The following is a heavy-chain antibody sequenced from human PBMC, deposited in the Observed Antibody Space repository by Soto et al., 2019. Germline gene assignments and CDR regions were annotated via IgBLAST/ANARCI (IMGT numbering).Heavy chain of an antibody. CDR1: GFTFSNYW. CDR2: INSDGSKT. Sequence: GGSLRLSCAASGFTFSNYWMHWVRQVPGKGLEWVSYINSDGSKTTYADSVKGRFTISRDNAKNTLFLQANSLRAEDTAVYYCTRGRYCTDASCYNSRFDPWGQGTLVTVSS. V-gene: IGHV3-74*03. J-gene: IGHJ5*02. D-gene: IGHD2-8*01. CDR3: TRGRYCTDASCYNSRFDP.